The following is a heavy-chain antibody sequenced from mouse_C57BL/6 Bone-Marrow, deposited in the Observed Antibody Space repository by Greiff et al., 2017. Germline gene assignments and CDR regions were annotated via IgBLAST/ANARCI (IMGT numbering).Heavy chain of an antibody. CDR3: ARGVGWLLSTWFAH. D-gene: IGHD2-3*01. J-gene: IGHJ3*01. Sequence: EVQLVESGAGLVKPGASVKLSCAASGFTFSSYTMSWVRQTPEKRLEWVATISGGGGNTYYPDSVKGRFTMSRDNAKNTLYLHMSSLRSEDTALYYCARGVGWLLSTWFAHWGQGTLVTVSA. CDR2: ISGGGGNT. CDR1: GFTFSSYT. V-gene: IGHV5-9*01.